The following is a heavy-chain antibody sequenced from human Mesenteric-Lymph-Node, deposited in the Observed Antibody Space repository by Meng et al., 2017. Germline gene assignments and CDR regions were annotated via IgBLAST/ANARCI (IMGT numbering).Heavy chain of an antibody. D-gene: IGHD2-15*01. CDR2: IYPDDSNT. V-gene: IGHV5-51*01. CDR1: GYTFTNYW. Sequence: KVSCKGSGYTFTNYWIDWVRQMPGKGLEWMGIIYPDDSNTRYSPSFEGQVTISADKSINTAYLQWTSLKASDTAMYYCAKDKWSLSYWGQGTLVTVSS. J-gene: IGHJ4*02. CDR3: AKDKWSLSY.